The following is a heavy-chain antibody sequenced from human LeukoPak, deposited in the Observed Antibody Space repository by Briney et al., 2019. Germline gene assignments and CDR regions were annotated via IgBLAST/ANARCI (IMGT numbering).Heavy chain of an antibody. CDR3: ASGASYDILTGYQNYFDY. V-gene: IGHV1-69*05. CDR2: IIPIFGTA. CDR1: GGTFSSYA. D-gene: IGHD3-9*01. J-gene: IGHJ4*02. Sequence: GSSVKVSCKASGGTFSSYAISWVRQAPGQGLEWMGGIIPIFGTANYAQKFQGRVTITTDESTSTAYMELSSLRSEDTAVYYCASGASYDILTGYQNYFDYWGQGTLVTVSS.